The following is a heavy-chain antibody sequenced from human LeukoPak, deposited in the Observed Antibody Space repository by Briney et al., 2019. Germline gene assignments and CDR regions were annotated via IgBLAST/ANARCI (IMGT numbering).Heavy chain of an antibody. D-gene: IGHD1-14*01. CDR2: ISYDGSNK. CDR3: ARDTGH. CDR1: GFIFSSYA. Sequence: GGSLRLSCAASGFIFSSYAMHWVRQAPGKGLEWVAVISYDGSNKYYADSVKGRFTISRDNSKNTLYLQMNSLRAEDTAVYYCARDTGHWGQGTLVTVSS. V-gene: IGHV3-30*04. J-gene: IGHJ4*02.